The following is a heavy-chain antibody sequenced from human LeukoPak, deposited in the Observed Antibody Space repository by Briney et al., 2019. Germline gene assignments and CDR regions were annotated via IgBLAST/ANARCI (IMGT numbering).Heavy chain of an antibody. CDR3: ARTDGHDFWSGYYLGPGNWFDP. CDR1: GYTFTVYY. V-gene: IGHV1-2*02. D-gene: IGHD3-3*01. Sequence: ASVKVSCKASGYTFTVYYMHWVRQAPGQGLEWMGWINPNSGGTNYAQKFQGRVTMTRDTSISTAYMELSRLRSDDTAVYYCARTDGHDFWSGYYLGPGNWFDPWGQGTLVTVSS. CDR2: INPNSGGT. J-gene: IGHJ5*02.